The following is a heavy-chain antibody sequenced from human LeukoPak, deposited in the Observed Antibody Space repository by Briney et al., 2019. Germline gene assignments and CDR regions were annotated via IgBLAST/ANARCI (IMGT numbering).Heavy chain of an antibody. Sequence: ASVKVSCKASGYTFTSYVIGWVRQAPGQGLEWMGWINTDNGNTNDAQNLQGRVTMTTDTSTSTAYMELRSLRSDDTAVYYCARDGFYDHWGQGTLVTVSS. D-gene: IGHD2/OR15-2a*01. J-gene: IGHJ4*02. CDR2: INTDNGNT. V-gene: IGHV1-18*01. CDR1: GYTFTSYV. CDR3: ARDGFYDH.